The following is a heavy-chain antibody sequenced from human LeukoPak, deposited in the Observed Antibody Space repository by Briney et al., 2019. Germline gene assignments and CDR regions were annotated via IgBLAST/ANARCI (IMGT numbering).Heavy chain of an antibody. CDR1: GGSFSGYY. CDR3: ARSPPGNRYGSIYFDY. V-gene: IGHV4-34*01. CDR2: INHSGST. Sequence: SETLSLTCAVYGGSFSGYYWSWIRQPPGKGLEWIGEINHSGSTNYNPSLKSRVTISVDTSKNQFSLKLSSVTAADTAVYYCARSPPGNRYGSIYFDYWGQGTLVTVSS. D-gene: IGHD5-18*01. J-gene: IGHJ4*02.